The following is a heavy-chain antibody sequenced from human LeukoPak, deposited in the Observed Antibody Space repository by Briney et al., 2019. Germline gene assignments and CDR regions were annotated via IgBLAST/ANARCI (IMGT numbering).Heavy chain of an antibody. CDR1: GFTFNSYG. J-gene: IGHJ4*02. CDR2: IRYDGSNR. D-gene: IGHD6-6*01. Sequence: GGSLRLSCAASGFTFNSYGMHWVRQAPGKGREWVAFIRYDGSNRYYADSVKGRFTISRDNSKNTLYQQMNSLRAEDTAVYYCAKGTDSSSSVDFDYWGQGTLVTVSS. CDR3: AKGTDSSSSVDFDY. V-gene: IGHV3-30*02.